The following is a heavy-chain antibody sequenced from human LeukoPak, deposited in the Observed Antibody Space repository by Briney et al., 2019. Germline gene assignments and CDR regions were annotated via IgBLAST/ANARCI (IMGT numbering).Heavy chain of an antibody. D-gene: IGHD5-18*01. CDR1: GFTFSSYG. CDR2: IRYDGSNK. Sequence: GGSVRLSCAASGFTFSSYGMHWVRQAPGKGLEWVAFIRYDGSNKYYADSVKGRFTISRDNSKNTLYLQMNSLRAEDTAVYYCAKVPFGDTAMGDFDYWGPGTLVTVSS. J-gene: IGHJ4*02. V-gene: IGHV3-30*02. CDR3: AKVPFGDTAMGDFDY.